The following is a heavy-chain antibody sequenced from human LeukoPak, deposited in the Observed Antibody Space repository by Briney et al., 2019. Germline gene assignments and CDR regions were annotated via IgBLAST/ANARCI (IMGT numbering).Heavy chain of an antibody. V-gene: IGHV3-23*01. D-gene: IGHD3-9*01. CDR2: ISGSGGST. CDR3: AKWGDYDVLTGYYVSDY. J-gene: IGHJ4*02. CDR1: GFTFSSYA. Sequence: PGASLRLSCAASGFTFSSYAMSWVRQAPGKGLEWVSAISGSGGSTYYADSVKGRFTISRGNSKNTLYLQMNSLRAEDTAVYYCAKWGDYDVLTGYYVSDYWGQGTLVTVSS.